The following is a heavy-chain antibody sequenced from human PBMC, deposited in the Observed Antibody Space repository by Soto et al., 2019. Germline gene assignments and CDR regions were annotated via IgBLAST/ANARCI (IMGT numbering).Heavy chain of an antibody. J-gene: IGHJ4*02. D-gene: IGHD3-22*01. Sequence: GGSLRLSCAASGFTFSSYWMHWVRQAPGKGLVWVSRINGDGSTTTYADSVKGRFIISRDNAKNMLYLQMNSLTAEDTAVYYCARPRYDGRGTPFDHWGQGT. CDR2: INGDGSTT. CDR1: GFTFSSYW. CDR3: ARPRYDGRGTPFDH. V-gene: IGHV3-74*01.